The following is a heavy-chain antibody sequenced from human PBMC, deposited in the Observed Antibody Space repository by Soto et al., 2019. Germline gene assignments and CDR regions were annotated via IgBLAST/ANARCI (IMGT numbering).Heavy chain of an antibody. CDR3: ARETAHRDDSGRPLLPENFDS. CDR2: IIPFLGKT. Sequence: QVQLVQSGAELKMPGSSVKVSCKTSGSIFITYGFSWVRQAPGQGLEWMGGIIPFLGKTNHEQKFQGRVTITEDKATITVYMELTNLTFEDTAVYFCARETAHRDDSGRPLLPENFDSWGQGTMVTVSS. CDR1: GSIFITYG. V-gene: IGHV1-69*06. J-gene: IGHJ4*02. D-gene: IGHD3-10*01.